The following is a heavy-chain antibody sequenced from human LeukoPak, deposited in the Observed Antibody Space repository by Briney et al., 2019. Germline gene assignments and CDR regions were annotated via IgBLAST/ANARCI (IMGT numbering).Heavy chain of an antibody. V-gene: IGHV1-2*06. J-gene: IGHJ4*02. Sequence: ASVKVSCKASGYTFTGYYIHWVRQAPGQGLEWMGRINPNSGGTNYAQKFQGRVTMTRDTSISTAYMELSRLRSDDTAVYYCARDFPYCSSTSCYAWSISGSDYWGQGTLVTVSS. CDR2: INPNSGGT. D-gene: IGHD2-2*01. CDR3: ARDFPYCSSTSCYAWSISGSDY. CDR1: GYTFTGYY.